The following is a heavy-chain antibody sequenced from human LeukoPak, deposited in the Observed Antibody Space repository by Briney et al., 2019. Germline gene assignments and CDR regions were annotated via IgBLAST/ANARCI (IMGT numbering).Heavy chain of an antibody. D-gene: IGHD3-10*01. CDR3: ARSAGGSGSYFMRYYYYYYMDV. V-gene: IGHV1-2*02. CDR2: INPNSGGT. CDR1: GYTFTGYY. Sequence: ASVKVSCKASGYTFTGYYMHWVRQAPGQGLEWMGWINPNSGGTNYAQKFQGRVTVTRDTSISTAYMELSSLRSDDTAVYYCARSAGGSGSYFMRYYYYYYMDVWGKGTTVTISS. J-gene: IGHJ6*03.